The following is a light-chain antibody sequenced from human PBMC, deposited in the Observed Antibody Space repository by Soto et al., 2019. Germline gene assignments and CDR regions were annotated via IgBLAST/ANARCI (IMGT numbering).Light chain of an antibody. CDR1: SSDVGRYTY. J-gene: IGLJ1*01. CDR2: DVY. V-gene: IGLV2-14*01. Sequence: QSALSQPAAVSGSPGQSITISWAGSSSDVGRYTYVSWYQQHPGKAPKLIIYDVYNRPSGDSNRFSGSKSGNTASLTISGFQAEDEADYYCTSYTSTSTPYVFGGGTKVTDL. CDR3: TSYTSTSTPYV.